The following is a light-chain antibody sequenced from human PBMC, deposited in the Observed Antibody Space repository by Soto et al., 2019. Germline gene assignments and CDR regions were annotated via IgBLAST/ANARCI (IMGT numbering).Light chain of an antibody. V-gene: IGKV3D-15*01. CDR3: QQYNDWPLT. CDR2: GAS. Sequence: EIVMTHSQATLSVSPLYGANLCFSASQSVDSNLAWYQQKPGQTPRLLMYGASTRPTGIPARFSGSGSGTEFTLTIISLQSEDSAVYYCQQYNDWPLTFGGGTKVAIK. J-gene: IGKJ4*01. CDR1: QSVDSN.